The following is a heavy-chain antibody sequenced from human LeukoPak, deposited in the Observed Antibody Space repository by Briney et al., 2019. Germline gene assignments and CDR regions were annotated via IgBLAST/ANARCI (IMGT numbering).Heavy chain of an antibody. CDR3: ARAGLNGDVDY. CDR2: IYSSGSS. Sequence: SETLSLTCTVSGGSITGYYWSWIRQPAGQGLEWIGRIYSSGSSQYNPSLKSPVTISLDRSKNQFSLRLSSVTAADTAVYYCARAGLNGDVDYWGQGTLVTVSS. V-gene: IGHV4-4*07. CDR1: GGSITGYY. D-gene: IGHD4-17*01. J-gene: IGHJ4*02.